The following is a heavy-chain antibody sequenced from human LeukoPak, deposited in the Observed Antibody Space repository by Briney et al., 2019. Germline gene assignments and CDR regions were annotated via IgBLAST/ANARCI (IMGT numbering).Heavy chain of an antibody. CDR3: AREALERRGNWFDP. CDR1: GGSISSHY. CDR2: IYYSGST. D-gene: IGHD1-1*01. J-gene: IGHJ5*02. V-gene: IGHV4-59*11. Sequence: SETLSLTCTVCGGSISSHYWSWIRQPPGKGLEWIGYIYYSGSTNYNPSLKSRVTISVDTSKNQFSLKLSSVTAADTAVYYCAREALERRGNWFDPWGQGTLVTVSS.